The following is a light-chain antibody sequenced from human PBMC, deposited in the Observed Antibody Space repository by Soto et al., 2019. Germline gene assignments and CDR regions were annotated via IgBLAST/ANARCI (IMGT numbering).Light chain of an antibody. CDR2: ASS. V-gene: IGKV1-12*01. CDR3: QQTSSFPLT. CDR1: QGLVNW. J-gene: IGKJ4*01. Sequence: DIPVTQSPSSVSASVGDRVTITCRASQGLVNWLAWYQQKPGQAPKLLIYASSSFQSGVPSRFSGSGSGTDFTLTISSLQPEDFATYYCQQTSSFPLTFGGGTKVEIK.